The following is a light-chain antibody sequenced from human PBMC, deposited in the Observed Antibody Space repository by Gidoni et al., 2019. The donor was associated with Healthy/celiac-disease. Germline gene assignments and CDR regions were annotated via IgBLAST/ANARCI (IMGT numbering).Light chain of an antibody. CDR1: KSISSW. V-gene: IGKV1-5*03. CDR3: QQYNSYSPWT. Sequence: DIQLTQSHSTLSASVGDRVTITCRASKSISSWLAWYQQKPGKAPKLLIYKASSLESGVPSRFSGSGSGTEFTLTISSLQPDDFATYYCQQYNSYSPWTFGQXTKVEIK. CDR2: KAS. J-gene: IGKJ1*01.